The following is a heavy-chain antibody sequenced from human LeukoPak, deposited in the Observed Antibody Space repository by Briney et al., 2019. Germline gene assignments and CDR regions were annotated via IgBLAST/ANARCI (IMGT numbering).Heavy chain of an antibody. CDR2: IYHSGST. D-gene: IGHD3-10*01. Sequence: SETLSLTCTVSGYSISSGYYWGWIRQPPGKGLEWIGSIYHSGSTYYNPSLKSRVTISVDTSKNQFSLKLSSVTAADTAVYYCAREDITMVRGVKSRYMGVWGKGTTVTVSS. CDR3: AREDITMVRGVKSRYMGV. V-gene: IGHV4-38-2*02. CDR1: GYSISSGYY. J-gene: IGHJ6*03.